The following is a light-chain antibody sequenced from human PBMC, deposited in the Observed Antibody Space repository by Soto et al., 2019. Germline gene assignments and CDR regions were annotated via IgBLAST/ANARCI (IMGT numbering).Light chain of an antibody. V-gene: IGKV3-15*01. CDR2: GAS. Sequence: EIVLTHSPGTLSLSPGEGATLSSSASQSVSSKLAWYQQKPGQAPRLLIYGASTRATGIPARFSGSGSGTEFTLTISSLQSEDFAVYYCQQYNNWPPITFGQGTRLE. J-gene: IGKJ5*01. CDR3: QQYNNWPPIT. CDR1: QSVSSK.